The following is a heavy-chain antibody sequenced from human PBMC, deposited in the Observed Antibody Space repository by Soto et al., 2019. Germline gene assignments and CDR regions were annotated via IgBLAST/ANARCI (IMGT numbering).Heavy chain of an antibody. CDR2: ISAYNGNT. D-gene: IGHD3-3*01. CDR1: GYTFTSYG. Sequence: QVQLVQSGAEVKKPGASVKVSCKASGYTFTSYGISWVRQAPGQGLEWMGWISAYNGNTNYAQKLQGRVTMTTDTPTITAYMELGSLRSDDTAVYYCARCGAPYFVVVLSSFNWFDPWGQGTLVTVSS. CDR3: ARCGAPYFVVVLSSFNWFDP. J-gene: IGHJ5*02. V-gene: IGHV1-18*01.